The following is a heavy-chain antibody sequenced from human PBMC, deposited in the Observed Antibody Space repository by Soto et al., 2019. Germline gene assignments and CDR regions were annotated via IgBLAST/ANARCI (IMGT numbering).Heavy chain of an antibody. V-gene: IGHV3-33*01. CDR2: IWYDGSNK. CDR1: GFTFSSYG. CDR3: ARDGRDCSGGSCYSISFYYYYGMDV. D-gene: IGHD2-15*01. J-gene: IGHJ6*02. Sequence: GGSLRLSCAASGFTFSSYGMHWVRQAPGKGLEWVAVIWYDGSNKYYADSVKGRFTISRDNSKNTLYLQMNSLRAEDTAVYYCARDGRDCSGGSCYSISFYYYYGMDVWGQGTTVTVSS.